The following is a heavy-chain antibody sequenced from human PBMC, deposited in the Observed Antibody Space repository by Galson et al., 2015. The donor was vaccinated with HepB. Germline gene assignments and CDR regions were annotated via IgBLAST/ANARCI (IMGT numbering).Heavy chain of an antibody. Sequence: SLRLSCAASGFTFSSYEMNWVRQAPGKGLEWVSYISSSGSTIYYADSVKGRFTISRDNAKNSLYLQMNSLRAEDTAVYYCARDKITFGGVIVRAARRGGFDYWGQGTLVTVSS. CDR2: ISSSGSTI. D-gene: IGHD3-16*02. V-gene: IGHV3-48*03. J-gene: IGHJ4*02. CDR1: GFTFSSYE. CDR3: ARDKITFGGVIVRAARRGGFDY.